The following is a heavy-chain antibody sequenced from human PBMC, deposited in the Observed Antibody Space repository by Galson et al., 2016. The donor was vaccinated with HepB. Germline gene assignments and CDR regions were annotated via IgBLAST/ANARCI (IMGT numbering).Heavy chain of an antibody. D-gene: IGHD3-10*01. CDR2: ISGSGDST. Sequence: SLRLSCAGSGFTFSSYAMNWVRQAPGKGLEWVSGISGSGDSTYYADSVKGRFTVSRDNSKNTLFLQLNSLRAEDTAVYYCAKDGLGWVGELLPDDYWGQGTLVTVSS. J-gene: IGHJ4*02. V-gene: IGHV3-23*01. CDR3: AKDGLGWVGELLPDDY. CDR1: GFTFSSYA.